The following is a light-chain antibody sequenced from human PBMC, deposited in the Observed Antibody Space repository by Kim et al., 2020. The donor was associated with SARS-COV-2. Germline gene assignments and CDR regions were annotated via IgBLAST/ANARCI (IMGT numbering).Light chain of an antibody. CDR1: QAIRND. CDR3: LHDYSYPWA. V-gene: IGKV1-6*01. Sequence: SASVGDRVTITCRASQAIRNDLGWYQQRPGKAPRVLISAASILHSGVPSRFSGSGYGTDFTLTISSLQPEDFATYYCLHDYSYPWAFGQGTKLEI. J-gene: IGKJ1*01. CDR2: AAS.